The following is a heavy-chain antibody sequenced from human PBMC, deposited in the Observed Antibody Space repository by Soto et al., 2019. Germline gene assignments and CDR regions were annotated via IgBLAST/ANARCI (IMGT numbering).Heavy chain of an antibody. J-gene: IGHJ3*02. Sequence: GGSLRLSCAASGFTFSSYAMSWVRQAPGKGLEWVSAISGSGGSTYYADSVKGRFTISRDNSKNTLYLQMNSLRAEDTAVYYCAGWDIVVVPAAPRLGAFDIWGQGTMVTVSS. CDR2: ISGSGGST. CDR3: AGWDIVVVPAAPRLGAFDI. D-gene: IGHD2-2*01. CDR1: GFTFSSYA. V-gene: IGHV3-23*01.